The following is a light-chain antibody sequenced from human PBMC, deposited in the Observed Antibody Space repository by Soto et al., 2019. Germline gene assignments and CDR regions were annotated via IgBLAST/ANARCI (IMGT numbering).Light chain of an antibody. CDR1: QNVGSN. CDR2: GAS. V-gene: IGKV3-15*01. J-gene: IGKJ5*01. Sequence: VLTQSPATLSVSPGERATLSCRASQNVGSNLAWYQHKPGQAPRLLISGASTRATGVPARFSGSGSETEFALTISSLQSEDFTVYYCQQFNNWPHTFGQGTRLEI. CDR3: QQFNNWPHT.